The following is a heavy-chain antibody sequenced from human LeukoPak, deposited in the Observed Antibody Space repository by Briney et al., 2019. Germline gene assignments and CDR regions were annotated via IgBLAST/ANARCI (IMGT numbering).Heavy chain of an antibody. CDR1: GXTFSSYW. V-gene: IGHV3-74*01. CDR3: AKEVTRPNRAVAGLNY. J-gene: IGHJ4*02. D-gene: IGHD6-19*01. CDR2: INTDGTIT. Sequence: GGSLRLSWAASGXTFSSYWLHWVRQAPGKGLVWVSRINTDGTITTYADSVKGRFTISRDNARNTLYLQMNSLRAEDTAVYYCAKEVTRPNRAVAGLNYWGQGTLVTVSS.